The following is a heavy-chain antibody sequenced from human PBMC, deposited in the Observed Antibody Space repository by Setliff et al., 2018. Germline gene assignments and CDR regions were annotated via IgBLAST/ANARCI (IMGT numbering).Heavy chain of an antibody. CDR3: ARVSRFGYSGYDWAFDY. J-gene: IGHJ4*02. Sequence: KPSETLSLTCTVSGGSISDNNYYWGWIRQSPGKELEWIGGISHSANKYYNPSFRTGVTISVDMSKNQFFLNLDSVTAADTALYYCARVSRFGYSGYDWAFDYWGQGMLVTVSS. V-gene: IGHV4-39*01. CDR1: GGSISDNNYY. D-gene: IGHD5-12*01. CDR2: ISHSANK.